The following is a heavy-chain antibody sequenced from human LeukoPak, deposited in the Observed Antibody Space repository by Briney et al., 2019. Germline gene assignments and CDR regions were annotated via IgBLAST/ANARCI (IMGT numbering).Heavy chain of an antibody. CDR2: ISGSGGST. Sequence: PGGSLRLSCAASGFTFSSYAMSWVRQAPGKGLEWVSAISGSGGSTYYADSVKGRFTISRDNSKSTLYLQMNSLRAEDTAVYYCAKGMRDYVWGSYRHDAFDIWGQGTMVTVSS. J-gene: IGHJ3*02. CDR1: GFTFSSYA. D-gene: IGHD3-16*02. V-gene: IGHV3-23*01. CDR3: AKGMRDYVWGSYRHDAFDI.